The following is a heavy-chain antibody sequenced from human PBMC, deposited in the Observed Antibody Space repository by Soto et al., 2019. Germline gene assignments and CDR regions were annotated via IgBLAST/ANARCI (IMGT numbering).Heavy chain of an antibody. CDR3: AKGLLIMVRKVIIPPQYYYGMDV. CDR2: ISSNGGST. J-gene: IGHJ6*02. CDR1: GFTFSSYA. V-gene: IGHV3-64D*06. D-gene: IGHD3-10*01. Sequence: PGGSLRLSCSASGFTFSSYAMHWVRQAPGKGLEYVSAISSNGGSTYYADSVKGRFTISRDNSKNTLYLQMSSLRAEDTAVYYCAKGLLIMVRKVIIPPQYYYGMDVWGQGTTVTVSS.